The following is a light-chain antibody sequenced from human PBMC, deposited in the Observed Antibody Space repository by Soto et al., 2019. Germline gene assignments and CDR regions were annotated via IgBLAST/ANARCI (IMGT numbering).Light chain of an antibody. CDR2: AAS. J-gene: IGKJ1*01. CDR3: QQTYSALWT. V-gene: IGKV1-39*01. CDR1: QTITTY. Sequence: DIQMTQSPSSLSASVGDRVTISCRASQTITTYLNWYRQKPGKAPKLLIYAASSLHSGVPSRFSGSGSGTDFTLTISSLQPEDFAAYYCQQTYSALWTFGQGTKLEIK.